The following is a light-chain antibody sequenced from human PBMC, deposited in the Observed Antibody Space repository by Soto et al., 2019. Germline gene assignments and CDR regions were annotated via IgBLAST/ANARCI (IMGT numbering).Light chain of an antibody. CDR1: QGIRND. CDR2: AAS. J-gene: IGKJ1*01. Sequence: IPITQSRYTLPASVGDRFTLTCLASQGIRNDLGWYQQKPLKAPKRLIYAASSLQSGVPSRFSGSGSRTDSTLTIRSLQPEDFATYYCLQDYNYPWTFGQGT. V-gene: IGKV1-6*01. CDR3: LQDYNYPWT.